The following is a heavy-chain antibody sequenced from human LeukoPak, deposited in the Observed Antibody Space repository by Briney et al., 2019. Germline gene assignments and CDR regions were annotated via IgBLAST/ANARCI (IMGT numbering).Heavy chain of an antibody. V-gene: IGHV4-59*02. D-gene: IGHD1-26*01. CDR3: ARTSGSSTVWYFDL. CDR2: IYYSGRI. Sequence: SETLSLICSVSGGSVSNDYWSWIRQSPGKGLEGIGYIYYSGRIDYNPSLKNRVTVSVDASNNWLSLKLSSVTAADTAVYYCARTSGSSTVWYFDLWGRGTLVTVSS. CDR1: GGSVSNDY. J-gene: IGHJ2*01.